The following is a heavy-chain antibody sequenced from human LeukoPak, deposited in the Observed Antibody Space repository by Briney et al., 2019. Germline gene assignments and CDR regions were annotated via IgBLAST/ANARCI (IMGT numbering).Heavy chain of an antibody. V-gene: IGHV3-11*05. CDR3: ARDLHRNTMVRVLDY. CDR1: GFTFSDYY. D-gene: IGHD3-10*01. Sequence: GGSLRLSCSASGFTFSDYYMSWIRQAPGKGLEWVSYISSSSYTNYADSVKGRFTISRDNAKNSLYLQMNSLRAEDTAVYYCARDLHRNTMVRVLDYWGQGTLVTVSS. J-gene: IGHJ4*02. CDR2: ISSSSYT.